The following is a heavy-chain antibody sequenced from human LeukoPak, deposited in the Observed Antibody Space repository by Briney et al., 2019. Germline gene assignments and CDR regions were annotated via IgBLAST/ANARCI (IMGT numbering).Heavy chain of an antibody. CDR1: GFTFSSYG. CDR3: AKDAGTTLELDYYYYGMDV. D-gene: IGHD1-7*01. Sequence: GGSLRLSCAASGFTFSSYGTHWVRQAPGKGLEWVAVISYDGSNKYYADSVKGRFTISRDNSKNTLYLQMNSLRAEDTAVYYCAKDAGTTLELDYYYYGMDVWGQGTTVTVSS. CDR2: ISYDGSNK. V-gene: IGHV3-30*18. J-gene: IGHJ6*02.